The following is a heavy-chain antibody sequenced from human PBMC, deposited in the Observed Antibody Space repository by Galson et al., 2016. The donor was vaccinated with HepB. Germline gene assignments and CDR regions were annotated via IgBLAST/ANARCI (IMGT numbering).Heavy chain of an antibody. J-gene: IGHJ4*02. CDR1: GYTFTGYY. CDR2: IDPKTGGT. D-gene: IGHD5-12*01. Sequence: SVKVSCKASGYTFTGYYIYWVRQAAGQGLEWMGWIDPKTGGTNYAQTFQGRVTVTRDTSITTSYMELRRLRSDDTAIYFCARAWDSGYDLGLDYWGQGILVTVSS. CDR3: ARAWDSGYDLGLDY. V-gene: IGHV1-2*02.